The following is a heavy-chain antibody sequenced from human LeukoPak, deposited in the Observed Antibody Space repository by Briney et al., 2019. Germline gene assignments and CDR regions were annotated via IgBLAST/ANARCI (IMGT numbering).Heavy chain of an antibody. Sequence: GGSLRLSCAASGFTFSSYWMSWVRQAPGKGLEWVANIKQDGSEKYYVDSVKGRFTISRDNAKNSLYLQMNSLRAEDTAVYYCARDSRIWEPLYYFDYWGQGTLVTVSS. CDR1: GFTFSSYW. D-gene: IGHD1-14*01. V-gene: IGHV3-7*03. J-gene: IGHJ4*02. CDR2: IKQDGSEK. CDR3: ARDSRIWEPLYYFDY.